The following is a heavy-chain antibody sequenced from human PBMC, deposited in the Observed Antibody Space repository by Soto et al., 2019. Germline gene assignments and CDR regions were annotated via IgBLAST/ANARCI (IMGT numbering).Heavy chain of an antibody. J-gene: IGHJ4*02. V-gene: IGHV4-4*02. CDR2: IYHSGST. Sequence: SETLSLTCAVSGGSISSSNWWSWVRQPPGKWLEWIGEIYHSGSTNYNPSLKSRVTISVDKSKNQFSLKLSSVTAADTAVYYCARVERWLQNFDYWGQGTLVTVSS. D-gene: IGHD5-12*01. CDR1: GGSISSSNW. CDR3: ARVERWLQNFDY.